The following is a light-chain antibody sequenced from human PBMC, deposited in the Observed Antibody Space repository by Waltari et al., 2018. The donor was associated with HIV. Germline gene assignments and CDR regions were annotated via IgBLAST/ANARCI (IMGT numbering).Light chain of an antibody. Sequence: QSALTQPPSASGSPGQSVTISCTGTSSDVGSYKYVSWYQQHPGKAPHLVICEVSKRPSGVPDRFSGSKSGNTASLTVSGLQAEDEADYYCTSYGGSNNVLFGGGTKLTVL. J-gene: IGLJ2*01. CDR3: TSYGGSNNVL. CDR2: EVS. V-gene: IGLV2-8*01. CDR1: SSDVGSYKY.